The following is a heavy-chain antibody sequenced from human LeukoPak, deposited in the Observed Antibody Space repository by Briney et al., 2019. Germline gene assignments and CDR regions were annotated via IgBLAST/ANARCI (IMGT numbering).Heavy chain of an antibody. CDR3: ARGPNSNWSGLDF. Sequence: GGSLRLSSTASGFSFSGHWMHWARQLPGKGLVWVSRISPTGSTTSYADSVKGRFTVSRDNAKNTLYLQVNNLRAEDTAVYYCARGPNSNWSGLDFWGQGTLLTVSS. V-gene: IGHV3-74*01. D-gene: IGHD6-6*01. CDR2: ISPTGSTT. CDR1: GFSFSGHW. J-gene: IGHJ4*02.